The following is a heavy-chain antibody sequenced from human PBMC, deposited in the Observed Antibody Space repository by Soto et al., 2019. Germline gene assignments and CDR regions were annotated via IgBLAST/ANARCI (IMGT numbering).Heavy chain of an antibody. J-gene: IGHJ6*02. CDR2: ISSSGSTI. CDR3: ARDRIQLWLGGYYYYYYGMDV. Sequence: QVQLVESGGGLVKPGGSLRLSCAASGFTFSDYYMSWIRQAPGKGLEWVSYISSSGSTIYYADSVKGRFTISRDNAKNSLYLQMNSLRAEDTAVYYCARDRIQLWLGGYYYYYYGMDVWGQGTTVTVSS. CDR1: GFTFSDYY. V-gene: IGHV3-11*01. D-gene: IGHD5-18*01.